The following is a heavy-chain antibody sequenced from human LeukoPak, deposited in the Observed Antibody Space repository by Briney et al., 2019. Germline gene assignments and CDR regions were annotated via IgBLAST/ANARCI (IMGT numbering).Heavy chain of an antibody. CDR2: IYYSGST. D-gene: IGHD3-10*01. V-gene: IGHV4-30-4*01. J-gene: IGHJ4*02. CDR3: ARGYRNPMVRGVTPSRRGFDY. Sequence: PSETLSLTCTVSGGSISSGDYYWSWIRQPPGKGLEWIGYIYYSGSTYYNPSLKSRVTISVDTSKNQFSLKLSSVTAADTAVYYCARGYRNPMVRGVTPSRRGFDYWGQGTLVTVSS. CDR1: GGSISSGDYY.